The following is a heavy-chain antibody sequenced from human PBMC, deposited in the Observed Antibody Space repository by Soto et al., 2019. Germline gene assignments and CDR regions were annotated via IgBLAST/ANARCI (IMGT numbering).Heavy chain of an antibody. Sequence: GASLKISCKGSGYSFTSYRIGCERQMPGKGLEWMGIIYPGDSDTRYSPSFQGQVTISADKSISTAYLQWSSLKASDTAMYYCARTQAARPGFYYGMDVWGQGTTVTVSS. V-gene: IGHV5-51*01. D-gene: IGHD6-6*01. J-gene: IGHJ6*02. CDR3: ARTQAARPGFYYGMDV. CDR1: GYSFTSYR. CDR2: IYPGDSDT.